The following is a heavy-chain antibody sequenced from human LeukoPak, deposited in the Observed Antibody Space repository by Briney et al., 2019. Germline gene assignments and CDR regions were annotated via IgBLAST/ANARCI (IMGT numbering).Heavy chain of an antibody. D-gene: IGHD3-10*01. J-gene: IGHJ5*02. V-gene: IGHV4-61*02. Sequence: PSQTLSLTCTVSGDSISSGDYYWSWIRQPAGKGLEWIGRISSSGSTNYNPSLKSRVTISVDTSKNQFSLKLSSVTAADTAMFYCARGLGPGNWFDPWGQGTLVTVSS. CDR2: ISSSGST. CDR3: ARGLGPGNWFDP. CDR1: GDSISSGDYY.